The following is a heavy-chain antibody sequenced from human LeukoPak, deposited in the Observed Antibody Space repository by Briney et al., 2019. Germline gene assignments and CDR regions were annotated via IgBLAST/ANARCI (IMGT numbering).Heavy chain of an antibody. J-gene: IGHJ4*02. D-gene: IGHD6-19*01. CDR2: IYYSGST. Sequence: SETLSLTCAVSGSSISSGYYWGWIRQPPGKGLEWIGYIYYSGSTNYNPSLKSRVTISVDTSKNQFSLKLSSVTAADTAVYYCARFDSSGWYYFDYWGQGTLVTVSS. CDR1: GSSISSGYY. CDR3: ARFDSSGWYYFDY. V-gene: IGHV4-61*01.